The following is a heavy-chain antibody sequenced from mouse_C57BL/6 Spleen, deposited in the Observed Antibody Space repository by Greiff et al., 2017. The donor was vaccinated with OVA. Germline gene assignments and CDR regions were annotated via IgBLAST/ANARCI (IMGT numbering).Heavy chain of an antibody. Sequence: QVQLQQPGAELVKPGASVKLSCKASGYTFTSYWMHWVKQRPGQGLEWIGMIHPNSGSTNYNEKFKSKATLTVDKSSSTAYMQLSSLTSEDSAVYYCARWVDYDGFAYWGQGTLVTVSA. D-gene: IGHD2-4*01. V-gene: IGHV1-64*01. J-gene: IGHJ3*01. CDR3: ARWVDYDGFAY. CDR1: GYTFTSYW. CDR2: IHPNSGST.